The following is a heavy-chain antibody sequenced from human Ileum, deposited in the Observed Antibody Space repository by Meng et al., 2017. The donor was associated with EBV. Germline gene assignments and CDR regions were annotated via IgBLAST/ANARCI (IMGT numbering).Heavy chain of an antibody. Sequence: QLQAQESGPGLLKPSETRALPCSVSGGSLSSRKYYWGWIRQPPGKALEWIASIYYSGTTYYNPSLQSRVSISADKSKNQVSLNMTSMTAADTAVYYCASRELAPFDYWGQGTLVTVSS. CDR1: GGSLSSRKYY. CDR2: IYYSGTT. D-gene: IGHD1-26*01. CDR3: ASRELAPFDY. V-gene: IGHV4-39*07. J-gene: IGHJ4*02.